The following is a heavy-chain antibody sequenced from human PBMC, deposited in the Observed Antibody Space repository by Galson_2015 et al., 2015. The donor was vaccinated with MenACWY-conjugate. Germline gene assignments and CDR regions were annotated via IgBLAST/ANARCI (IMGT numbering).Heavy chain of an antibody. V-gene: IGHV3-30*02. J-gene: IGHJ4*02. D-gene: IGHD3-22*01. CDR3: AKDDSGGYYPDY. CDR2: IWYDGSNK. Sequence: IWYDGSNKYYADSVKGRFTISRDNSKNTLFLQMNSLRAEDTAVYYCAKDDSGGYYPDYWGQGTLVAVSS.